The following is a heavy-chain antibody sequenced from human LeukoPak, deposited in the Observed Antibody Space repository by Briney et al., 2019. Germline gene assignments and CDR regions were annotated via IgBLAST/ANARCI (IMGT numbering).Heavy chain of an antibody. D-gene: IGHD4-17*01. CDR3: ARDASYTVTNPIGFDY. J-gene: IGHJ4*02. Sequence: GGSLRLSRAASGFTFSSYEMNWVRQAPGKGLEWVSYISSSGSTIYYADSVKGRFTISGDNAKNSLYLQMNSLRAEDTAVYYCARDASYTVTNPIGFDYWGQGTLVTVSS. CDR2: ISSSGSTI. CDR1: GFTFSSYE. V-gene: IGHV3-48*03.